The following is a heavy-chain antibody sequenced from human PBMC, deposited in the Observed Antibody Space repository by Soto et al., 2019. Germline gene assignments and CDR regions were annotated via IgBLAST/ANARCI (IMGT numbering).Heavy chain of an antibody. D-gene: IGHD3-22*01. V-gene: IGHV3-23*01. J-gene: IGHJ4*02. CDR2: VSGSGDTT. CDR3: ARDEHDSSGYYYDY. Sequence: LGGSLRLSCSASGFTFSCYTMSWVRQAPRKGLEWVSAVSGSGDTTYYADSVKGRFTISRDNSQNTLYLQMNSLKADDSAVYYCARDEHDSSGYYYDYWGQGTPVTVSS. CDR1: GFTFSCYT.